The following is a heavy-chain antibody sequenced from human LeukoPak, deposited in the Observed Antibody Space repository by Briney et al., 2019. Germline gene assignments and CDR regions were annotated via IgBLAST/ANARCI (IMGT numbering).Heavy chain of an antibody. CDR3: ARGYCSGGSCYSYYYYSYMDV. D-gene: IGHD2-15*01. CDR1: GGSISSSSYY. V-gene: IGHV4-39*07. Sequence: SETLSLTCTVSGGSISSSSYYWGWIRQPPGKGLEWIGSISYSGSTYYNPSLKSRVTISVDTSKNQFSLKLSSVTAADTAVYYCARGYCSGGSCYSYYYYSYMDVWGKGTTVTVSS. CDR2: ISYSGST. J-gene: IGHJ6*03.